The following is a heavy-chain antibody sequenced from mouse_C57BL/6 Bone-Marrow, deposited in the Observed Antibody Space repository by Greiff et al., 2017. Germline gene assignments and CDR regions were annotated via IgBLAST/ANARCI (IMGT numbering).Heavy chain of an antibody. V-gene: IGHV5-6*01. CDR2: ISSGGSYT. CDR1: GFTFSSYG. CDR3: ARRGIYYGNPWFAY. D-gene: IGHD2-1*01. J-gene: IGHJ3*01. Sequence: DVHLVESGGDLVKPGGSLKLSCAASGFTFSSYGMSWVRQTPDKRLEWVATISSGGSYTYYPDSVKGRFTISRDNAKNTLYLQMSSLKSEDTAMYYCARRGIYYGNPWFAYWGQGTLVTVSA.